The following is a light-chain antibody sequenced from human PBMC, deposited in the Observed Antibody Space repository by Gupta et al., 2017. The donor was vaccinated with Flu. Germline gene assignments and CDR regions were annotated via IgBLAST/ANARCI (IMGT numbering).Light chain of an antibody. Sequence: SSSNIGINYVCWYQHLPGTAPKLLIYDNDKRPSGIPDRFSGSKSGASATLGITGLQTGDEADYYCGTWDSSLSVGVLGGGTKLTVL. CDR3: GTWDSSLSVGV. V-gene: IGLV1-51*01. CDR1: SSNIGINY. J-gene: IGLJ3*02. CDR2: DND.